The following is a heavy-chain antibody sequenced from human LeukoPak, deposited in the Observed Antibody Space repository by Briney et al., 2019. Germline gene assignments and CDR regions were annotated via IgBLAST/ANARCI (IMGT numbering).Heavy chain of an antibody. CDR3: TRGLVVVPSAIRTYYYYYMDV. V-gene: IGHV3-21*01. CDR2: ISDGSTYI. Sequence: GGSLRLSCAASGFTFRTYSMNWVCQAPGKGLEWVSSISDGSTYIYYADSVKGRFTISRDNAENSLFLQINSLRADDTAVYYCTRGLVVVPSAIRTYYYYYMDVWGKGTTVTVSS. D-gene: IGHD2-2*02. J-gene: IGHJ6*03. CDR1: GFTFRTYS.